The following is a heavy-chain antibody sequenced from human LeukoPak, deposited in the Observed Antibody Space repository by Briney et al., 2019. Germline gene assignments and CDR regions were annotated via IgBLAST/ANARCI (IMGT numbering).Heavy chain of an antibody. D-gene: IGHD3-22*01. CDR3: AKDAHQYYYDTSGYYYYFDY. CDR1: GFIFSDYY. CDR2: ISNRGSTI. J-gene: IGHJ4*02. Sequence: PGGSLRLSCAASGFIFSDYYMSWIRQAPGKGLEWVSYISNRGSTIYYADSVKGRFTISRDNAKNSLYLQMSSLRAEDTAVYYCAKDAHQYYYDTSGYYYYFDYWGQGTLVTVSS. V-gene: IGHV3-11*01.